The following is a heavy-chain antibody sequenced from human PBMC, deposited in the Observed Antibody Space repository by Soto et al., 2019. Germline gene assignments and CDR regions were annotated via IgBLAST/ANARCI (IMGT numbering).Heavy chain of an antibody. J-gene: IGHJ4*02. V-gene: IGHV3-72*01. CDR3: ARTTHRYDTSGYQIGYCDY. D-gene: IGHD3-22*01. Sequence: EVQLVESGGGLVQPGGSLRLSCAASGFTFSDHYMDWVRQAPGKGLEWVGRSRNKHNDYVTEYAASVKGRFTISRDDSQNSLYLQMNSLKSEDTAVYYCARTTHRYDTSGYQIGYCDYWGQGTLVTVSS. CDR2: SRNKHNDYVT. CDR1: GFTFSDHY.